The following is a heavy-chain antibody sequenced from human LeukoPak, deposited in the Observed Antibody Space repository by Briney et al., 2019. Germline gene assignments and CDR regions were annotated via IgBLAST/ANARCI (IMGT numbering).Heavy chain of an antibody. CDR3: ARWAESNDY. V-gene: IGHV3-7*05. Sequence: GGSLRLSCAASGFSLGNFWMSWVRQAPGKGLEWVANIKEDGSEKYYVDSVKGRFTISRDNAKNSLYLQMNSLRAEDTAVYYCARWAESNDYWGQGTLVTVSS. J-gene: IGHJ4*02. CDR1: GFSLGNFW. CDR2: IKEDGSEK.